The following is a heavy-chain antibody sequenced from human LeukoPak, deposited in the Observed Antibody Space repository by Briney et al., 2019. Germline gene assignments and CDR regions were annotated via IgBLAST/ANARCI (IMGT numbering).Heavy chain of an antibody. J-gene: IGHJ4*02. CDR1: GFTFSSYW. CDR2: IYSDGSSY. V-gene: IGHV3-74*03. Sequence: GGSLRLSCVASGFTFSSYWMHWVRQAPGKGLVWDSRIYSDGSSYTADSVKGRFTISRDNAKDTLYLQMNSLRVEDTAVYYCVRNLAVAGTCFDSWGQGTLVTVSS. CDR3: VRNLAVAGTCFDS. D-gene: IGHD6-19*01.